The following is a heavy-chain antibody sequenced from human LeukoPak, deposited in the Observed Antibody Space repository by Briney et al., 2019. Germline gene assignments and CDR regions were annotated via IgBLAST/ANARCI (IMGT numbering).Heavy chain of an antibody. D-gene: IGHD4-17*01. V-gene: IGHV1-46*01. CDR2: SNPSGGST. Sequence: ASVNVSCKASKYTFTTYYMHWVRQAPGQGLEWMGISNPSGGSTSYRKEFSGRVNMTRDTSSSTVYMELSRLRSEDTAVYYCARRRGYGDYGGFEYWGQGTLVTVSS. J-gene: IGHJ4*02. CDR1: KYTFTTYY. CDR3: ARRRGYGDYGGFEY.